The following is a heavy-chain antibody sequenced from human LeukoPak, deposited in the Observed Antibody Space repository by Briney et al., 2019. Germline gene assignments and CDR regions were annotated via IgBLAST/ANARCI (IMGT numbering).Heavy chain of an antibody. Sequence: SETLSLTCAVSGGSISSSNWWSWVRQPPGKGLEWIGEIYHSGSTNYNPSLKSRVTISVDKSKNQFSLKLSSVTAADTAVYYCARDSSSWYREYYFDYWGQGTLVTVSS. CDR1: GGSISSSNW. CDR3: ARDSSSWYREYYFDY. CDR2: IYHSGST. D-gene: IGHD6-13*01. V-gene: IGHV4-4*02. J-gene: IGHJ4*02.